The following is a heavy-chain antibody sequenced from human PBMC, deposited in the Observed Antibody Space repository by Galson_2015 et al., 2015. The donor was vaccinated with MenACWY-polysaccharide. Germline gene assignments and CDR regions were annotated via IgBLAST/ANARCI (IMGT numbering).Heavy chain of an antibody. J-gene: IGHJ5*02. D-gene: IGHD3-3*01. CDR3: AKDSTDFWSVAGRFDH. Sequence: SLRLSCAASGFTFTSYAMSWVRQAPGKGLEWVSATRSSGTNTYYADSVKGRFTISRDNSKYTLYLQMNSLRAEDTAVYYCAKDSTDFWSVAGRFDHWGQGTLVIVSS. V-gene: IGHV3-23*01. CDR1: GFTFTSYA. CDR2: TRSSGTNT.